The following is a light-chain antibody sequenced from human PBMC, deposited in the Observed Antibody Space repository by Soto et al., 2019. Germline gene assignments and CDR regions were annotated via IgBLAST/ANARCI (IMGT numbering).Light chain of an antibody. CDR2: GNS. CDR1: SSNIGAGYD. CDR3: QSYDSSLSAVV. V-gene: IGLV1-40*01. Sequence: QSVLTQPPSVSGAPGQRVTISCTGSSSNIGAGYDVHWYQQLPGTAPKLLIYGNSNRPSGVPDRFSGSKSGTSASLAITGLQPADEADDYCQSYDSSLSAVVFGGGTQLTVL. J-gene: IGLJ2*01.